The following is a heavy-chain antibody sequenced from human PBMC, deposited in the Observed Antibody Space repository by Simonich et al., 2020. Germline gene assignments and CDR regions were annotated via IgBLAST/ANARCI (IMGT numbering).Heavy chain of an antibody. V-gene: IGHV4-34*01. CDR1: GGSFSGYY. CDR2: INHSGGT. CDR3: ARGKGWKNAFDI. Sequence: QVQLQQWGAGLLKPSETLSLTCAVYGGSFSGYYWSWIRPPPGKGLEWIGEINHSGGTNYNPSLKSRVTISGDTSKDQFSLKLSSVTAADTAVYYCARGKGWKNAFDIWGQGTMVTVSS. D-gene: IGHD1-1*01. J-gene: IGHJ3*02.